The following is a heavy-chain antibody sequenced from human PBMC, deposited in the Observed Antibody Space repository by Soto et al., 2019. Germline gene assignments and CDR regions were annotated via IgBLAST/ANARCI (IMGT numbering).Heavy chain of an antibody. CDR1: GYPFTTYA. V-gene: IGHV1-3*01. CDR3: ARDLCSGGSCYSDLFDAFDI. CDR2: INAGNGNT. D-gene: IGHD2-15*01. Sequence: GSSVKVSCKASGYPFTTYAMNWVRQAPGQRLEWMGWINAGNGNTKYSQKFQGRVTITRDTSASTAYMELSSLRSEDTAVYYCARDLCSGGSCYSDLFDAFDIWGQGTMVTVS. J-gene: IGHJ3*02.